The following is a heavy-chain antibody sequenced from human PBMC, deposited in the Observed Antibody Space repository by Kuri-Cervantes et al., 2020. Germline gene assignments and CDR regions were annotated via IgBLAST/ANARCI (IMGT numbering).Heavy chain of an antibody. CDR2: ISGSGGST. D-gene: IGHD3-22*01. Sequence: GESLKISCVASGFPFNNAWMTWVRQAPGKGLEWVSAISGSGGSTYYADSVKGRFTISRDNSKNTLYLQMNSLRAEDTAVYYCAKWPSSDSSGYYYSTNWGQGTLVTVSS. CDR1: GFPFNNAW. CDR3: AKWPSSDSSGYYYSTN. V-gene: IGHV3-23*01. J-gene: IGHJ4*02.